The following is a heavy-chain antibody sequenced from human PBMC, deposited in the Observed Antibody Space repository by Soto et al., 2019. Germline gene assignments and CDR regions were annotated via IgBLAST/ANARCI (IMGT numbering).Heavy chain of an antibody. CDR1: GASVSTGY. D-gene: IGHD1-1*01. Sequence: TSETLSLTCTVSGASVSTGYWSWIRQHPGKGLEWIGYIYYSGSTYYNPSLKSRVTISVDTSKNQFSLKLSSVTAADTAVYYCARWPHLEPRFDYWGQGTLVTVSS. V-gene: IGHV4-31*03. J-gene: IGHJ4*02. CDR2: IYYSGST. CDR3: ARWPHLEPRFDY.